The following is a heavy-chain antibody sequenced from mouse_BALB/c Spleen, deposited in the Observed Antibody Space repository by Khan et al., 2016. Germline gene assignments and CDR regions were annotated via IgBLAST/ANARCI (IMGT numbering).Heavy chain of an antibody. J-gene: IGHJ2*01. CDR1: GFNIKDTY. CDR2: IDPANGNT. D-gene: IGHD2-4*01. Sequence: VQLKESGAELVKPGASVKLSCTASGFNIKDTYIHWVMQRPEQGLEWIGRIDPANGNTKFDPKFQGKATITADTSSNTAYLQLSSLKFEDTAVYYWARGMITTEDYWGQGTTLTVSS. V-gene: IGHV14-3*02. CDR3: ARGMITTEDY.